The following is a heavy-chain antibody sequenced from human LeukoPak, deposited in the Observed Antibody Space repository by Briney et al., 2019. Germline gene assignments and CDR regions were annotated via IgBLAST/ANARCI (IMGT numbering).Heavy chain of an antibody. CDR2: IYSSGST. CDR3: SRHAYYNPQDYFDS. D-gene: IGHD4/OR15-4a*01. Sequence: SETLSLTCTVSGGSISSYYRSWIRQPPGKGLEWIGYIYSSGSTDYNPSLKGRVTISVDSSKDQFSLNLTSVTAADTAVCYCSRHAYYNPQDYFDSWGQGSLVTVSS. J-gene: IGHJ4*02. V-gene: IGHV4-59*08. CDR1: GGSISSYY.